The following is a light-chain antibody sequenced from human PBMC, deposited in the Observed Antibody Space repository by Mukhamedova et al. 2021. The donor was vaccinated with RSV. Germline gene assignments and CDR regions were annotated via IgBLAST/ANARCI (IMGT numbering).Light chain of an antibody. CDR1: MGSF. V-gene: IGKV1-9*01. CDR2: AAT. J-gene: IGKJ4*01. CDR3: QRLNSYPLT. Sequence: MGSFLAWYKQKPGKAPKVLIYAATNLQSGVPSRFSGSGSGTEFTLKISTLLPEDFATYYCQRLNSYPLTFGGGTRLEIK.